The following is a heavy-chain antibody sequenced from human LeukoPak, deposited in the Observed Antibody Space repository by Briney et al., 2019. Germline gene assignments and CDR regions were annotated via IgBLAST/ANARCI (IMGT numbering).Heavy chain of an antibody. V-gene: IGHV6-1*01. CDR1: GDSVSSNSAA. D-gene: IGHD3-16*01. J-gene: IGHJ6*04. CDR3: EREALRVYVPSTYSYSGRDA. CDR2: TYYRSKWYN. Sequence: SQTLSLTCAISGDSVSSNSAAWNWIRQSPSRGLEWLGRTYYRSKWYNDYAVSVKSRITINPDTSKNQFSLQLNSVTPEDTAVFYCEREALRVYVPSTYSYSGRDAGAKGTTVPVSS.